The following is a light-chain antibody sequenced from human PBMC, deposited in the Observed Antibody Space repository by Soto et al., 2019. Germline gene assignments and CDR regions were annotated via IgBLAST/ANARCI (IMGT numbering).Light chain of an antibody. CDR2: DVT. CDR3: CSYAGSYIFV. J-gene: IGLJ1*01. V-gene: IGLV2-11*01. CDR1: RSDVGGYNY. Sequence: QSALTQPRSVSGSPGQSVTISCTGTRSDVGGYNYVSWYQQHPGKAPKLMIYDVTKRPSGVPDRFSGSKSGNTASLTISGLHADDEADYYCCSYAGSYIFVFGTGTKVTVL.